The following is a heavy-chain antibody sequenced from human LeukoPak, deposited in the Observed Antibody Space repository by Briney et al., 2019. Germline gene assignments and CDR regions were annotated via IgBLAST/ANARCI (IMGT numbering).Heavy chain of an antibody. CDR3: AKGSSSRYYYMDV. Sequence: GRSLRLSCAASGFTFDVYAMHWVRKAPGRGLAWVSGFRWNSGSIGYADSVKGRFAISRDNAKNSLYLQMNSLRAEDMALYYCAKGSSSRYYYMDVWGKGTTVTVSS. V-gene: IGHV3-9*03. CDR2: FRWNSGSI. CDR1: GFTFDVYA. J-gene: IGHJ6*03. D-gene: IGHD6-13*01.